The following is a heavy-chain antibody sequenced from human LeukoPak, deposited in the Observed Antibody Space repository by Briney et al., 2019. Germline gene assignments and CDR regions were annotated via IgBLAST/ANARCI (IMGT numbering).Heavy chain of an antibody. CDR2: IQDDGATT. Sequence: GGSLRLSCAATGLTFSNYLMHWVRQAPGKGLEWVALIQDDGATTNYVDSVRGRFTISRDNSKSTVYLQMNSLKPDDTAVYYCATQSMTLLVVITPFDYWGQGTLVTVSS. D-gene: IGHD3-22*01. V-gene: IGHV3-30*02. CDR1: GLTFSNYL. J-gene: IGHJ4*02. CDR3: ATQSMTLLVVITPFDY.